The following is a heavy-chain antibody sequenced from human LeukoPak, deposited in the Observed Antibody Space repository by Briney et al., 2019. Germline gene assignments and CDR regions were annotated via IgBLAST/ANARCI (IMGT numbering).Heavy chain of an antibody. J-gene: IGHJ4*02. CDR3: ASGSSTWSTMGLYFDR. CDR2: IKYEGSEK. Sequence: PGGSLRLFCGGSGFTFSTYYMRWVREAPGKGGEGVANIKYEGSEKFYVDSVKGGFTVSRYNTKSSMFLQMNSLRADESAVYYCASGSSTWSTMGLYFDRWGQGALVTVSS. D-gene: IGHD6-13*01. V-gene: IGHV3-7*01. CDR1: GFTFSTYY.